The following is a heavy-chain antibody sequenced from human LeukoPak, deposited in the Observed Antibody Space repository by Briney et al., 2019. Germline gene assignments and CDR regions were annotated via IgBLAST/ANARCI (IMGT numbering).Heavy chain of an antibody. Sequence: PSETLSLTCTVSGGSISSGDYYWSWIRQPPGKGLEWIGYIYYSGSTYYNPSLKSRVTISVDTSKNQFSLKLSSVTAADTAVYYCAREVRGVIITTYYYYGMDVSGQGTTVTVSS. D-gene: IGHD3-10*01. CDR2: IYYSGST. J-gene: IGHJ6*02. V-gene: IGHV4-30-4*01. CDR3: AREVRGVIITTYYYYGMDV. CDR1: GGSISSGDYY.